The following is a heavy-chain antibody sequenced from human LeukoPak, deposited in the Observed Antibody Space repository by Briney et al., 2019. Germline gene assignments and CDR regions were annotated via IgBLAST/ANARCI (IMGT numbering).Heavy chain of an antibody. CDR2: IYHSGST. CDR1: GGSSSGYY. CDR3: ARRVRYCSGGSCYWGAGQNWFDP. Sequence: SETLSLTCAVYGGSSSGYYWSWIRQPPGKGLEWIGEIYHSGSTNYNPSLKSRVTISVDTSKNQFSLKLSSVTAADTAVYYCARRVRYCSGGSCYWGAGQNWFDPWGQGTLVTVSS. V-gene: IGHV4-34*01. J-gene: IGHJ5*02. D-gene: IGHD2-15*01.